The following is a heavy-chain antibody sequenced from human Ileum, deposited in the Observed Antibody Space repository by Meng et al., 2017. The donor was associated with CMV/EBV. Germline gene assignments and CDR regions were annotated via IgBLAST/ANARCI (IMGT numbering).Heavy chain of an antibody. CDR3: ARAEADTGNFEY. CDR1: DGSISYYY. Sequence: QGQLKGSGPGLVKPSETLSLTCTVTDGSISYYYWSWIRQSADKGLEWIGRISSSGSINYNPSLESRLTLSVDTSKKQLSLKLSSVTAADTAVYYCARAEADTGNFEYWGQGTLVTVSS. J-gene: IGHJ4*02. CDR2: ISSSGSI. D-gene: IGHD6-19*01. V-gene: IGHV4-4*07.